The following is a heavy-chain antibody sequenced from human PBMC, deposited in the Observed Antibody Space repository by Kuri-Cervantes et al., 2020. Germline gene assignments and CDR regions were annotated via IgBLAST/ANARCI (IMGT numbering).Heavy chain of an antibody. Sequence: ASVKVSCKASGYTFTGYYMHWVRQAPGQGLEWMGWINTNTGNPTYAQGFTGRFVFSLDTSVSTAYLQISSLKAEDTAVYYCARVYYDSSGYYKKYNWFDPWGQGTLVTVSS. CDR3: ARVYYDSSGYYKKYNWFDP. J-gene: IGHJ5*02. CDR1: GYTFTGYY. CDR2: INTNTGNP. V-gene: IGHV7-4-1*02. D-gene: IGHD3-22*01.